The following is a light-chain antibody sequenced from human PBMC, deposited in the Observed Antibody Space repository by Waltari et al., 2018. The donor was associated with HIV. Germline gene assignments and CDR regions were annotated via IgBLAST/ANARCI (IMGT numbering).Light chain of an antibody. CDR2: DAS. J-gene: IGKJ4*01. CDR1: QDISNY. V-gene: IGKV1-33*01. CDR3: QQYDNLPLT. Sequence: DIQMTQSPSSLSASVGDRVTITCQESQDISNYLNWYQQKPGKAPKLLIYDASNLETGVPSRCSGSGSGTDFTFTISSLQPEDIATYYCQQYDNLPLTFGGGTKVEIK.